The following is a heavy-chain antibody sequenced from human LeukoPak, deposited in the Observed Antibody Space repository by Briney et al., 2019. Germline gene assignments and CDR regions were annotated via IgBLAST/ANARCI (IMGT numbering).Heavy chain of an antibody. D-gene: IGHD5-18*01. Sequence: QPGGSLRLSCAASGFTFSSYAMSWVRQAPGKGLEWVSAISGSGGSTYYADSVKGRFTIPRDNSKNTLYLQMNSLRAEDTAVYYCAKSNVDTAMVKGPYYFDYWGQGTLVTVSS. J-gene: IGHJ4*02. CDR2: ISGSGGST. CDR3: AKSNVDTAMVKGPYYFDY. CDR1: GFTFSSYA. V-gene: IGHV3-23*01.